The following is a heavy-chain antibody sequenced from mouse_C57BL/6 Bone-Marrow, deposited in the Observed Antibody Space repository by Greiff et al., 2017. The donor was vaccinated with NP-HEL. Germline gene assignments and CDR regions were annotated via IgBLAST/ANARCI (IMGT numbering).Heavy chain of an antibody. CDR2: IYPRSGNT. CDR1: GYTFTSYG. J-gene: IGHJ3*01. CDR3: ARQNYSNLQFAY. V-gene: IGHV1-81*01. Sequence: VQLQESGAELARPGASVKLSCKASGYTFTSYGISWVKQRTGQGLEWIGEIYPRSGNTYYNEKFKGKATLTADKSSSTAYMELRSLTSEDSAVYFCARQNYSNLQFAYWGQGPLVTVSA. D-gene: IGHD2-5*01.